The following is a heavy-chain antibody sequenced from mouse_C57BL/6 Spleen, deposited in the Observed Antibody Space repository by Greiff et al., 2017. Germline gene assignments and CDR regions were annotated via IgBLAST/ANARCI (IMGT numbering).Heavy chain of an antibody. V-gene: IGHV1-69*01. J-gene: IGHJ3*01. CDR3: ARSPFDGYGAY. CDR1: GYTFTSYW. CDR2: IDPSDSYT. Sequence: VKLMESGAELVMPGASVKLSCKASGYTFTSYWMHWVKQRPGQGLEWIGEIDPSDSYTNYNQKFNGKSTLTVDKSSSTAYMQLSSLTSEDSAVYYCARSPFDGYGAYWGQGTLVTVSA. D-gene: IGHD2-2*01.